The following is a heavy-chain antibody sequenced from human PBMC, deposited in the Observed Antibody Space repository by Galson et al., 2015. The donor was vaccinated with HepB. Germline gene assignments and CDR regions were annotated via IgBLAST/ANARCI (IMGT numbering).Heavy chain of an antibody. CDR1: GGTFSSYA. V-gene: IGHV1-69*04. D-gene: IGHD3-22*01. Sequence: SVKVSCKASGGTFSSYAISWVRQAPGQGLEWMGRIIPILGIANYAQKFQGRVTITADKSTSTAYMELSSLRSEDTAVYYCASGSRYYDSSGYYPFDYWGQGTLVTVSS. CDR2: IIPILGIA. J-gene: IGHJ4*02. CDR3: ASGSRYYDSSGYYPFDY.